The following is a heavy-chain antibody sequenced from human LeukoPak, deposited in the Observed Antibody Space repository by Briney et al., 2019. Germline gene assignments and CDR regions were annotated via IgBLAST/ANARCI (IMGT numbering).Heavy chain of an antibody. CDR2: INAGNGNT. CDR1: GYTFTSYA. Sequence: ASVKVSCKASGYTFTSYAMHWVRQAPGQRLEWMGWINAGNGNTKYSQKFQGRVTITRDTSASTAYMELSSLRSEDTAVYYCARGAWFYIEFDYWGQGTLVTVSS. J-gene: IGHJ4*02. CDR3: ARGAWFYIEFDY. D-gene: IGHD3-10*01. V-gene: IGHV1-3*01.